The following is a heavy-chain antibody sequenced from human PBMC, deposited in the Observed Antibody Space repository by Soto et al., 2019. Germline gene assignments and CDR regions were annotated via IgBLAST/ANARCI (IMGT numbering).Heavy chain of an antibody. D-gene: IGHD3-10*01. Sequence: QAQLLQSGAEVKKNGASVRVSCKASGYTFTTYTLQWLRQAPGQSLEWMGWINPGNGDTKYSQTFQGRVTITSDTSASTAYMELSSLRSEDTAVYYCTRDPGRSWFDPWGQGTMVTVSS. CDR2: INPGNGDT. CDR3: TRDPGRSWFDP. V-gene: IGHV1-3*01. CDR1: GYTFTTYT. J-gene: IGHJ5*02.